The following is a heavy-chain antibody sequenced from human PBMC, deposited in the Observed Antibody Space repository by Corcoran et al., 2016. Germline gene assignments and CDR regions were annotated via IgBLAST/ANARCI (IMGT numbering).Heavy chain of an antibody. V-gene: IGHV5-51*01. CDR2: IYPGDSDT. Sequence: EVQLVQSGAEVKKPGESLKISCKGSGYSFTTYWIGWVRQMPGKGLEWMGIIYPGDSDTRYSPSFQGQVIIPADKSISTAYLQWNSLKASDTAMYYCARPPRTGQVAGHDAFDIWGQGTMVTVSS. CDR1: GYSFTTYW. D-gene: IGHD6-19*01. J-gene: IGHJ3*02. CDR3: ARPPRTGQVAGHDAFDI.